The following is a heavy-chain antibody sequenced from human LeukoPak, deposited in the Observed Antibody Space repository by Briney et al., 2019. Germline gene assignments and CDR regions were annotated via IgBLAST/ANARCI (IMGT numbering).Heavy chain of an antibody. CDR2: MSGSGGST. CDR3: AKHGYSSGWYVFDY. J-gene: IGHJ4*02. V-gene: IGHV3-23*01. CDR1: GFIVGSYA. D-gene: IGHD6-19*01. Sequence: GGSLRLSCPVSGFIVGSYAMSWVRQAPGKGRGWVSVMSGSGGSTYYAESGNGRSTTARDNCKNTMFLQMNSLKAEDTAVYYCAKHGYSSGWYVFDYWGQGTPVTVSS.